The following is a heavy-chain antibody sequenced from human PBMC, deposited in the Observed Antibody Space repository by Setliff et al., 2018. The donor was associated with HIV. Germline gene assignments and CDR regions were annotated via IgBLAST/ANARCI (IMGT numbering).Heavy chain of an antibody. J-gene: IGHJ3*01. CDR2: MYTSGST. Sequence: PSETLSLTCNVSGGSFSSYYWSWIRQPAGKALEWIGRMYTSGSTNYNPSLKSRVTMSLDTSKNQFSLTLNSVTAADTALYFCARGEPNVNDAFDLWGQGTVVTVSS. CDR1: GGSFSSYY. CDR3: ARGEPNVNDAFDL. D-gene: IGHD1-26*01. V-gene: IGHV4-4*07.